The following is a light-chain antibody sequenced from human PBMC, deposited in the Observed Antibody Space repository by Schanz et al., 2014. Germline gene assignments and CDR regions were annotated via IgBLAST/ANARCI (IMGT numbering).Light chain of an antibody. J-gene: IGLJ3*02. Sequence: QFALTQPPSASGSPGQSVTISCTGTSSDVGGYNSVSWYQQHPGKAPKLMIYEVSKRPSGVSNRFSGSKSGNTASLTISGVQAEDEADYYCCSYAGSSTWVFGGGTKLTVL. CDR1: SSDVGGYNS. CDR3: CSYAGSSTWV. CDR2: EVS. V-gene: IGLV2-23*02.